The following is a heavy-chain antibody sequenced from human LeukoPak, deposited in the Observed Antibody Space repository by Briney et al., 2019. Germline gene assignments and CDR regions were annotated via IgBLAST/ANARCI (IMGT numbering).Heavy chain of an antibody. CDR1: GYTFTSYG. CDR3: ARDLERYYDLEGRSGY. Sequence: ASVKFSCKTSGYTFTSYGINWVRQAPGQGLEWMGRISAHNGNANYAQKFQGRVTMTTDTLATTAYMELRSLRSDDTAVYYCARDLERYYDLEGRSGYWGQGTLVTVSS. D-gene: IGHD3-3*01. J-gene: IGHJ4*02. CDR2: ISAHNGNA. V-gene: IGHV1-18*01.